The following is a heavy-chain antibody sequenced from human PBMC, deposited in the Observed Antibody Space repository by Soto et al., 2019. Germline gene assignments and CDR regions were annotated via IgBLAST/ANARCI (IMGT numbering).Heavy chain of an antibody. CDR3: AKDHRRGSSPTRYGMDV. CDR2: ISGSGGST. D-gene: IGHD6-6*01. V-gene: IGHV3-23*01. Sequence: EVQLLESGGGLVQPGGSLRLSCAASGFTFSSYAMSWVRQAPGKGLEWVSAISGSGGSTYYADSVKGRFTISRDNSKNTLYLQMNSLRAEDTAVYYCAKDHRRGSSPTRYGMDVWGKGTTVTVSS. CDR1: GFTFSSYA. J-gene: IGHJ6*04.